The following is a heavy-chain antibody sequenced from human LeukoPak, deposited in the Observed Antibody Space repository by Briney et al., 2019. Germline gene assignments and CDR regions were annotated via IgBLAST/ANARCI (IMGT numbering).Heavy chain of an antibody. J-gene: IGHJ4*02. Sequence: ASVKVSCKASGYTFTSYGISWVRQAPGQGLEWMGWISAYNGNTNYAQKLQGRVTMTTDTSTSTAYMELRSLRSDDTAVCYCARADSSSWYVRSTSPVDYWGRGTLVTVSS. D-gene: IGHD6-13*01. CDR2: ISAYNGNT. V-gene: IGHV1-18*01. CDR3: ARADSSSWYVRSTSPVDY. CDR1: GYTFTSYG.